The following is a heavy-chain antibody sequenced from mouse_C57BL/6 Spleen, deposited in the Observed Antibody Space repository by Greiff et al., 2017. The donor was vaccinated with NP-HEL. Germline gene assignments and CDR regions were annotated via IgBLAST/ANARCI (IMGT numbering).Heavy chain of an antibody. Sequence: EVKLQESGPGLVKPSQSLSLTCSVTGYSITSGYYWNWIRQFPGNKLEWMGYISYDGSNNYNPSLKNRISITRDTSKNQFFLKLNSVTTEDTATYYCARRGLDWYFDVWGTGTTVTVSS. CDR3: ARRGLDWYFDV. CDR2: ISYDGSN. J-gene: IGHJ1*03. CDR1: GYSITSGYY. V-gene: IGHV3-6*01.